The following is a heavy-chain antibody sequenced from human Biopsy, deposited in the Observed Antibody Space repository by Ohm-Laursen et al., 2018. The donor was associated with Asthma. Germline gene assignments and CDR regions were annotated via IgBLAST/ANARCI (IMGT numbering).Heavy chain of an antibody. J-gene: IGHJ3*02. D-gene: IGHD3-22*01. CDR2: ISYTGTT. CDR3: ARERMVFYNSSGYGAFDI. CDR1: GDSSNSGGYS. V-gene: IGHV4-31*11. Sequence: TLSLTCAVSGDSSNSGGYSWTWIRQLPGKGLEWIGYISYTGTTYYNPSLKSRISMTVDTSKIQFSLKLSSVTAADTAIYYCARERMVFYNSSGYGAFDIWGQGTLVTVSS.